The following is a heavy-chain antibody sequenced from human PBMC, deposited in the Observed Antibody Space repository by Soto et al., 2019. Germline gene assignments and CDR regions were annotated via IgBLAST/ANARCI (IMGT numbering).Heavy chain of an antibody. CDR1: GGTFSSYA. D-gene: IGHD2-21*02. V-gene: IGHV1-69*12. CDR2: IIPICGTA. J-gene: IGHJ6*02. Sequence: QVQLVQSGAEVKKPGSSVKVSCKASGGTFSSYAITWVRQAPGQGLEWMGGIIPICGTADYAQKFQGRVTITADESTSTAYMELSSLRSKDTAVYYCASPVATVYSYYGLDVWGQGPTVTVSS. CDR3: ASPVATVYSYYGLDV.